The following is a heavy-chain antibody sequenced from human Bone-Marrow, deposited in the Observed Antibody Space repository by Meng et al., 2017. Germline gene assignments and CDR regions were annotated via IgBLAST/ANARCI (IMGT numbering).Heavy chain of an antibody. Sequence: QGELQQGGAGLSEHSETLSFTCVVSGGSFSDSYWSCIRQHPGKGLEWIGEINHSGSTNYNPSLESRATISVDTSQNNLSLKLSFVTAADSAVYYCARGPTTMAHDFDYWGQGTLVTVSS. J-gene: IGHJ4*02. CDR1: GGSFSDSY. CDR3: ARGPTTMAHDFDY. D-gene: IGHD4-11*01. CDR2: INHSGST. V-gene: IGHV4-34*01.